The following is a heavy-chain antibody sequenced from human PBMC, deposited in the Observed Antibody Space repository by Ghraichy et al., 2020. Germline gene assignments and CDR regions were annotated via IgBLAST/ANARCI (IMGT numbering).Heavy chain of an antibody. D-gene: IGHD2-2*01. V-gene: IGHV4-59*01. Sequence: SETLSLTCTVSGGSISSYYWSWIRQPPGKGLEWIGYIYYSGSTNYNPSLKSRVTISVDTSKNQFSLKLSSVTAADTAVYYCARVNQLLWGDGNWFDPWGQGTLVTVSS. CDR1: GGSISSYY. CDR2: IYYSGST. J-gene: IGHJ5*02. CDR3: ARVNQLLWGDGNWFDP.